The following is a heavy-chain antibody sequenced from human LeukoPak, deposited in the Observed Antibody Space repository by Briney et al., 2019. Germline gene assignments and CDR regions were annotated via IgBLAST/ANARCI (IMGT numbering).Heavy chain of an antibody. V-gene: IGHV3-11*04. CDR1: GFTLTDYY. Sequence: GGSLRLSCAASGFTLTDYYMSWIRQAPGTGLEWVSYISSGGSTIYYADSVKGRFTISRDSAKNTLYLQMNSLRAEDTAVYYCARDRGTVTYDYWGQGTLVTVSS. D-gene: IGHD4-17*01. J-gene: IGHJ4*02. CDR2: ISSGGSTI. CDR3: ARDRGTVTYDY.